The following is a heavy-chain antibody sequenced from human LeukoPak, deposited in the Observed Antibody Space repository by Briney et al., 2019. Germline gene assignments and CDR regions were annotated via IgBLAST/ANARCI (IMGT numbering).Heavy chain of an antibody. CDR3: NKDVDP. CDR2: IKSNTDEGTT. V-gene: IGHV3-15*01. Sequence: GGSLRLSCVASGFTFSTAWISWVRQAPGKGLEWVGRIKSNTDEGTTDYAPPVRGRFTISRDDSKNTVYLQMNNLKIEDTGIYYCNKDVDPWGQGTLVTVSS. J-gene: IGHJ5*02. CDR1: GFTFSTAW.